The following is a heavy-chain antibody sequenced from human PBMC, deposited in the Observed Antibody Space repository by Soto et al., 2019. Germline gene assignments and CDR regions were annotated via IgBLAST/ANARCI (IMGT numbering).Heavy chain of an antibody. D-gene: IGHD5-12*01. Sequence: TLSLTCSVSGGSINSGDYYWSWIRQSPGKGLEWIGYIYYSGSTYYNPSLKSRSTISIDTSKNQFFLDVDSVTAADTAVYYCARLYTGYEAFDYWGQGTLVTVSS. CDR1: GGSINSGDYY. CDR3: ARLYTGYEAFDY. J-gene: IGHJ4*02. CDR2: IYYSGST. V-gene: IGHV4-30-4*01.